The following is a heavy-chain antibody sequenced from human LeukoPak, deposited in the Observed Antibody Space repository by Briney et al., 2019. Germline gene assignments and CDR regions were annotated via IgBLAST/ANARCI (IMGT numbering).Heavy chain of an antibody. CDR2: INPKSGGT. V-gene: IGHV1-2*02. CDR3: ARDGATTLSWYGSPHYYYYMDV. D-gene: IGHD6-13*01. Sequence: ASVKVSCKASGYTFTGHYMHWVRQAPGQGLEWMGWINPKSGGTYYAQKFQGRTTLTRDTSINEAYMELSGLISDDTAVYCCARDGATTLSWYGSPHYYYYMDVWGKGATITVSS. CDR1: GYTFTGHY. J-gene: IGHJ6*03.